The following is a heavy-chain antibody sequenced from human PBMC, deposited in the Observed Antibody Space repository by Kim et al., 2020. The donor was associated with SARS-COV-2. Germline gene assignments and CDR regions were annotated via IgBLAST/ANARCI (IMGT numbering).Heavy chain of an antibody. CDR2: IYYSGST. D-gene: IGHD3-16*02. CDR1: GGSISSYY. J-gene: IGHJ4*02. V-gene: IGHV4-59*01. Sequence: SETLSLTCTVSGGSISSYYWSWIRQPPGKGLEWIGYIYYSGSTNYNPSLKSRVTISVDTSKNQFSLKLSSVTAADTAVYYCARGAYRFDYWGQGTLVTVSS. CDR3: ARGAYRFDY.